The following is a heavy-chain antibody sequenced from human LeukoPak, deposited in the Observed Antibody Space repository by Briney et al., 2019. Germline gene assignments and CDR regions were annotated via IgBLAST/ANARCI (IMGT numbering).Heavy chain of an antibody. J-gene: IGHJ4*02. CDR1: GYTFTSYG. D-gene: IGHD3-10*01. CDR3: ARSGRLLLWFGELLSGAPYFDY. Sequence: GASVKVSCKASGYTFTSYGINWVRQATGQGLEWMGWMNPNSGNTGYAQKFQGRVTMTRNTSISTAYMELSSLRSEDTAVYYCARSGRLLLWFGELLSGAPYFDYWGQETLVTVSS. V-gene: IGHV1-8*01. CDR2: MNPNSGNT.